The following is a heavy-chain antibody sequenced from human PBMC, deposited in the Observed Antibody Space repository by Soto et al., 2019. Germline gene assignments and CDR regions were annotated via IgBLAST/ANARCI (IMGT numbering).Heavy chain of an antibody. CDR2: VIPIFGTA. D-gene: IGHD3-9*01. V-gene: IGHV1-69*01. CDR1: GGTFSSYA. J-gene: IGHJ4*02. Sequence: QVQLVQSGAEVKKPGSSVKVSCKASGGTFSSYAISWVRQAPGQGLEWMGGVIPIFGTANYAQMFQGRVTITADESPSTASMELSSLRSEDTAVYYCARSVDILTGYYPGYWGQGTLVTVSS. CDR3: ARSVDILTGYYPGY.